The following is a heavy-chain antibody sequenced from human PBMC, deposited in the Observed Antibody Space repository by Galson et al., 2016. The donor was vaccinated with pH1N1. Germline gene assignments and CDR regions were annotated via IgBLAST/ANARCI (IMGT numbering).Heavy chain of an antibody. V-gene: IGHV3-9*01. J-gene: IGHJ1*01. Sequence: SLRLSCAASGFTFDDYAMHWVRQAPGKGLEWVSGISWNSGSIGYADSVKGRFTISRDNAKNSLYLQMNSLRAEDTASYYCAKLDGYNWGYFQHWGQGTLVTVSS. CDR2: ISWNSGSI. CDR3: AKLDGYNWGYFQH. D-gene: IGHD5-24*01. CDR1: GFTFDDYA.